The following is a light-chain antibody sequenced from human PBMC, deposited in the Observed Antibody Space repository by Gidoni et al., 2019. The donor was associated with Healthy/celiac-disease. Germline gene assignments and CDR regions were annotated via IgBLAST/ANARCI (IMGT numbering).Light chain of an antibody. V-gene: IGKV3-11*01. J-gene: IGKJ2*01. CDR1: QSVSSY. CDR3: QPRRT. CDR2: YAS. Sequence: ETALTQSPATLSLYPGERATLSCRASQSVSSYLGWYQQKPGQAPRLLIYYASNTATGSPARFRGSGSGTDSTLTISILEPEDFAVYYCQPRRTFGQGTKLEIK.